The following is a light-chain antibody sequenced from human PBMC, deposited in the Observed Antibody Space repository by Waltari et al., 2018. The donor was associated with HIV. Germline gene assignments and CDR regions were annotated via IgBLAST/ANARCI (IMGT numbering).Light chain of an antibody. V-gene: IGLV2-14*01. CDR2: EVS. CDR3: SSYTSSSTVV. J-gene: IGLJ3*02. CDR1: SSDVGAYNY. Sequence: QSALTQPRSVSESPGQSVTISCTGTSSDVGAYNYVSWYQQHPGKAPKLMIYEVSNRPSGVSNRLSGSKSGNTASLTISGLQAEDEADYYCSSYTSSSTVVFGGGTKLTVL.